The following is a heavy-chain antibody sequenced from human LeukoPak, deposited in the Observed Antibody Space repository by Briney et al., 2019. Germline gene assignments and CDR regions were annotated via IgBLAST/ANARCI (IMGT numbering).Heavy chain of an antibody. V-gene: IGHV3-7*03. CDR1: GFTFSSYW. CDR2: IKQDGSEK. J-gene: IGHJ5*02. CDR3: ARDSWNTHYYPNWFDP. D-gene: IGHD3-10*01. Sequence: GGPLRLSCAASGFTFSSYWMSWVRQAPGKGLEGVANIKQDGSEKYYVDSVKGRFTISRDNAKNSLYLQMNSLRAEDTAVYYCARDSWNTHYYPNWFDPWGQGTLVTVSS.